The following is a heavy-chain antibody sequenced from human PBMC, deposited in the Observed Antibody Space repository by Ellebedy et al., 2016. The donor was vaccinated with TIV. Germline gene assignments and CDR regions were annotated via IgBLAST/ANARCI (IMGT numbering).Heavy chain of an antibody. CDR1: GFSFSWHW. Sequence: GESLKISCAASGFSFSWHWMHWVRQAPGKGLVWVSRINNDGTATTYADSVKGRFTISRDNTKNTLYLQINSLRAEDTGVYYCARRSSGYCVGVKCTTDFDYWGQGTLVTVSS. V-gene: IGHV3-74*01. CDR3: ARRSSGYCVGVKCTTDFDY. D-gene: IGHD2-2*03. J-gene: IGHJ4*02. CDR2: INNDGTAT.